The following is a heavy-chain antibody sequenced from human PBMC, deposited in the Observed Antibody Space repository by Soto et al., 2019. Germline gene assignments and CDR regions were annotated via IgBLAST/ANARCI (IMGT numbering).Heavy chain of an antibody. V-gene: IGHV1-3*01. D-gene: IGHD2-2*01. Sequence: QVQFVQSGAELKKPGASVKVSCKASGYTFTNYAMYWVRQAPGQRLEWMGWINAGNGNTKYSQKFQGRVTITRDTSARTAYVELTSLRSDDTAVYYCARAGYCSSTSCSDAFDIWGQGTVVTVSS. CDR2: INAGNGNT. J-gene: IGHJ3*02. CDR1: GYTFTNYA. CDR3: ARAGYCSSTSCSDAFDI.